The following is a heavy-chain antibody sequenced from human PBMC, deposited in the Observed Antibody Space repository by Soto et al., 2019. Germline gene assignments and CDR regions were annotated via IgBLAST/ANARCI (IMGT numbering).Heavy chain of an antibody. CDR1: GFTFSTHA. CDR3: ARNPYGQYYFDY. D-gene: IGHD3-10*01. J-gene: IGHJ4*02. CDR2: ISYDGSNK. Sequence: PGGSLRLSCAASGFTFSTHAMHWVRQAPGKGLEWVAIISYDGSNKFYADSVKGRFTISRDNSKNTLDLQMNSLTPEDTAVYSCARNPYGQYYFDYWGQGTLVTVSS. V-gene: IGHV3-30*04.